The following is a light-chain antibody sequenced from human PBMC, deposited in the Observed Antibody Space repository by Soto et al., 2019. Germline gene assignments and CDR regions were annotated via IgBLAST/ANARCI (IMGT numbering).Light chain of an antibody. Sequence: QSALTQPPSASGSPGQSVTISCTGSSNDVGAYNYVSWYQQHPGKAPKLIIYEVTKRPSGVPDRFSGSKSGNTASLTVSGLQADDEADYFCGSDAGSDNYAFGTGTKLTVL. J-gene: IGLJ1*01. CDR2: EVT. CDR3: GSDAGSDNYA. CDR1: SNDVGAYNY. V-gene: IGLV2-8*01.